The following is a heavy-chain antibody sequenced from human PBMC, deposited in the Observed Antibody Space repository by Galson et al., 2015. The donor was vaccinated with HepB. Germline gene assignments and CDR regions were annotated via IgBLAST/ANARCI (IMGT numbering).Heavy chain of an antibody. CDR2: ISSSGSTI. V-gene: IGHV3-48*03. Sequence: SLRLSCAASGFTFSNYEMNWVRQAPGKGLEWVSYISSSGSTIYYADSVKGRFTISRDNAQNSLFLQMNSLRAEDTAVYYCARQTIMFYYDSSGPMDYWGQGTLVTVSS. J-gene: IGHJ4*02. D-gene: IGHD3-22*01. CDR3: ARQTIMFYYDSSGPMDY. CDR1: GFTFSNYE.